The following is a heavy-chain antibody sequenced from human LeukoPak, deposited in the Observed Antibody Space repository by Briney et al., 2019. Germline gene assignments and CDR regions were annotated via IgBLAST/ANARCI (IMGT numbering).Heavy chain of an antibody. CDR3: ARGPKVDTMVRGVGYYYYYYMDV. V-gene: IGHV1-18*01. J-gene: IGHJ6*03. CDR2: ISAYNGNT. Sequence: ASVKVSCKASGYTFTSYGISWVRQAPGQGLEWMGWISAYNGNTNYAQKLQGRVTMTTDTSTSTAYMELRSLRSEDTAVYYCARGPKVDTMVRGVGYYYYYYMDVWGKGTTVTISS. CDR1: GYTFTSYG. D-gene: IGHD3-10*01.